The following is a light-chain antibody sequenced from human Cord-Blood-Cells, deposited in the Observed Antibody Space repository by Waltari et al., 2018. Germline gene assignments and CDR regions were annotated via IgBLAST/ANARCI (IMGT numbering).Light chain of an antibody. Sequence: DIQMPQSPSSLSASVGDSVTITCQASQDISNDLNCYQQKPGNSPKLLISDASNLETGVPSRFSGSGSGTDFTFIISSLQPEDIATYYCQQYDNLPYTFGQGTKLEIK. CDR2: DAS. J-gene: IGKJ2*01. CDR1: QDISND. CDR3: QQYDNLPYT. V-gene: IGKV1-33*01.